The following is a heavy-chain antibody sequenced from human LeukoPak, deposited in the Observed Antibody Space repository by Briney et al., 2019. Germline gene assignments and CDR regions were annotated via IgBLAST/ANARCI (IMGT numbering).Heavy chain of an antibody. CDR1: GFTFSSYA. J-gene: IGHJ4*02. Sequence: GGSLRLSCAASGFTFSSYAMSWVRQAPGKGLEWASSFSSRSDNTYYADSVKGRFTTSRDNSKNTLYPQMNSLRAEDTAVYYCTKDPAANAQYYFDYWGQGTLVTVSS. CDR3: TKDPAANAQYYFDY. CDR2: FSSRSDNT. D-gene: IGHD6-13*01. V-gene: IGHV3-23*01.